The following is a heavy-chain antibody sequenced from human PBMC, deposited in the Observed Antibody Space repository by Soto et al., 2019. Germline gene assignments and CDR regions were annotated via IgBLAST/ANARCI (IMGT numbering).Heavy chain of an antibody. Sequence: SETLSLTCAVSGGSISSGGYSWSWIRQPPGKGLEWIGYIYHGSTYYNPSLKSRVTISVDRSKNQLSLKLSSVTAADTAVYYCARAGGLGAVAVDYWGQGTLVTVSS. CDR2: IYHGST. CDR3: ARAGGLGAVAVDY. J-gene: IGHJ4*02. V-gene: IGHV4-30-2*01. D-gene: IGHD6-19*01. CDR1: GGSISSGGYS.